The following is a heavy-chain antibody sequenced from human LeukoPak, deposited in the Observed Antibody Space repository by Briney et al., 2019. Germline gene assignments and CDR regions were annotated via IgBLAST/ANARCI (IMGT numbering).Heavy chain of an antibody. J-gene: IGHJ4*02. V-gene: IGHV3-30-3*01. CDR2: ISYDGSNK. CDR3: ARGALYQYYLDYWG. CDR1: GFTFSSYA. D-gene: IGHD4-17*01. Sequence: RSLRLSCAASGFTFSSYAMHWVRQAPGKGLEWVAVISYDGSNKYYADSVKGRFTISRDNSKNTLYLQMNSLRAEDTAVYYCARGALYQYYLDYWGWGQGTLVTVSS.